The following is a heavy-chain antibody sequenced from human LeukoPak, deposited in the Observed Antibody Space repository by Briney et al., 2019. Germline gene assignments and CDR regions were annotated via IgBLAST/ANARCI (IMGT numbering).Heavy chain of an antibody. CDR3: ARVGYSYGLDY. Sequence: SETLSPTCTVSGGSISSYYWSWIRQPPGKGLEWIGYIYYSGSTNYNPSLKSRVTISVDTSKNQFSLKLSSVTAADTAVYYCARVGYSYGLDYWGQGTLVTVSS. CDR2: IYYSGST. J-gene: IGHJ4*02. D-gene: IGHD5-18*01. V-gene: IGHV4-59*01. CDR1: GGSISSYY.